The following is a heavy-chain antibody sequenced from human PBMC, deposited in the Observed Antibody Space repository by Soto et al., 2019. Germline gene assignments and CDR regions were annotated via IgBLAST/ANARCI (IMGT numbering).Heavy chain of an antibody. Sequence: PSETLSLTCTVSGGSISSYYWSWIRQPPGKGLEWIGYIYYSGSTNYNPSLKSRVTISVDTSKNQFSLKLSSVTAADTAVYYCARVNYDYVWGSIVLYSFDYWGQGTLVTVSS. CDR2: IYYSGST. D-gene: IGHD3-16*01. J-gene: IGHJ4*02. V-gene: IGHV4-59*01. CDR3: ARVNYDYVWGSIVLYSFDY. CDR1: GGSISSYY.